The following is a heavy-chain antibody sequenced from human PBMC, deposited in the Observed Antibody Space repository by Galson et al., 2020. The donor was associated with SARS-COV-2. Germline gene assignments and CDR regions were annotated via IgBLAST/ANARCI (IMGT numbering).Heavy chain of an antibody. CDR3: ARGFDY. Sequence: SETLSLTCTVSGGTISSYYWSWTRPPPGKGLEWNGYIYYSGSTHYNPSLKSRVTISVDTSKNQFSLKLSSVTAADTAVYYCARGFDYWGQGTLVTVSS. CDR1: GGTISSYY. J-gene: IGHJ4*02. V-gene: IGHV4-59*01. CDR2: IYYSGST.